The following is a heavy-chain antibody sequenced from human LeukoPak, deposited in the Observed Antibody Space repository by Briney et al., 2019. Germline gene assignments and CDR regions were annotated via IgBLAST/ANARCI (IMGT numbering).Heavy chain of an antibody. CDR1: GFTFSSYG. V-gene: IGHV3-33*01. D-gene: IGHD6-19*01. J-gene: IGHJ4*02. CDR2: IWYDGSNK. CDR3: ARDHSSGWYSDYFDY. Sequence: RPGRSLGLSCAASGFTFSSYGMHWVRQAPGKGLEWVAVIWYDGSNKYYADSVKGRFTISRDNSKNTLYLQMNSLRAEDTAVYYCARDHSSGWYSDYFDYWGQGTLVTVSS.